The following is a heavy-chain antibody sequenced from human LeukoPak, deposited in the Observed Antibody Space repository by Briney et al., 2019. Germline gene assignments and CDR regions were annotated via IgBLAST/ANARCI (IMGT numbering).Heavy chain of an antibody. Sequence: GRSLRLSCAASGFTFSSYAMHWVRQAPGKGLEWVAVISYDGSNKYYADSVKGRFTISRDNAKNSLHLQMNSLRAEDTAVYYCAKNYYDSSGLFDYWGQGTLVIVSS. V-gene: IGHV3-30*04. J-gene: IGHJ4*02. CDR2: ISYDGSNK. D-gene: IGHD3-22*01. CDR3: AKNYYDSSGLFDY. CDR1: GFTFSSYA.